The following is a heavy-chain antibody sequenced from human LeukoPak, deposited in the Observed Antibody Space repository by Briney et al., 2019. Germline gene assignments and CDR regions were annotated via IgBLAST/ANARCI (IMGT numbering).Heavy chain of an antibody. Sequence: GGSLRLSCAASGFTFSSYSMNWVRQAPGKGLEWVSSISSSSSYINYADSVKGRFTISRDNAKNSLYLQMNSLRAEDTAVYYCARADRTGLDYWGQGTLVTVSS. CDR2: ISSSSSYI. CDR1: GFTFSSYS. CDR3: ARADRTGLDY. J-gene: IGHJ4*02. D-gene: IGHD1-14*01. V-gene: IGHV3-21*01.